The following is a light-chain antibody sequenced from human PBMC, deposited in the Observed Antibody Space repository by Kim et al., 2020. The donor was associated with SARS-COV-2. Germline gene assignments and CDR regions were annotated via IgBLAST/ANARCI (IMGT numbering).Light chain of an antibody. CDR1: QSVRSNY. CDR2: TAS. Sequence: EIVLTQSPGTLSLSPGERATLSCRASQSVRSNYLAWYQQKPGQAPRLLIYTASNRATGIPDRFSGSGSGTDFTLTISRLEPEDFAVYYCQQYCSSPRTFGQGTKVDI. J-gene: IGKJ1*01. V-gene: IGKV3-20*01. CDR3: QQYCSSPRT.